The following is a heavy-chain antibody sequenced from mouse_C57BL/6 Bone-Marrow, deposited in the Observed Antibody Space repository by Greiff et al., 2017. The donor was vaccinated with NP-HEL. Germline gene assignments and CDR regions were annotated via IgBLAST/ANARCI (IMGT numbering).Heavy chain of an antibody. CDR1: GYTFTSYG. D-gene: IGHD2-1*01. J-gene: IGHJ3*01. CDR2: IYPRSGNT. V-gene: IGHV1-81*01. CDR3: AHLLLFAY. Sequence: VMLVESGAELARPGASVKLSCKASGYTFTSYGISWVKQRTGQGLEWIGEIYPRSGNTYYNEKFKGKATLTADKSSSTAYMELRSLTSDDSAVYFCAHLLLFAYWGQGTLVTVSA.